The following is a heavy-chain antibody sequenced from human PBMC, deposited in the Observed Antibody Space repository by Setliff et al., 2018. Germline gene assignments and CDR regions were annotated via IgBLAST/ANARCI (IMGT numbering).Heavy chain of an antibody. CDR2: IDPNSGGT. CDR1: GYTFTGFY. V-gene: IGHV1-2*02. J-gene: IGHJ5*02. Sequence: SVKVSCKASGYTFTGFYMHWMRQAPGQGLEWMGWIDPNSGGTNYSQNFQGRVTMTRDTSISTAYMELSRLRSDDTAVYYCARDPIAASGTFWFDPWGQGTLVTVSS. D-gene: IGHD6-13*01. CDR3: ARDPIAASGTFWFDP.